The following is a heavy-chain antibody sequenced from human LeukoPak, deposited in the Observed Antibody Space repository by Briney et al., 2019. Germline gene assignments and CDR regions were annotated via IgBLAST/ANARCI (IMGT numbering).Heavy chain of an antibody. CDR2: INHSGST. CDR3: AREIVDIVATTPRNLGYYYYYMDV. Sequence: PSETLSLTCAVYGGSFSGYYWSWIRQPPGKGLEWIGEINHSGSTNYNPSLKSRVTISVDTSKNQFSLKLSSVTAADTAVYYCAREIVDIVATTPRNLGYYYYYMDVWGKGTTVTVSS. CDR1: GGSFSGYY. J-gene: IGHJ6*03. V-gene: IGHV4-34*01. D-gene: IGHD5-12*01.